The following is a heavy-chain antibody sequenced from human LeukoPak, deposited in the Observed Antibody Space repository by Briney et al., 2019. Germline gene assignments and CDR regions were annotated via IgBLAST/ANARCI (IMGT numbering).Heavy chain of an antibody. J-gene: IGHJ4*02. D-gene: IGHD2-15*01. Sequence: PGGSLRLSCAASGFTFSSYAMHWVRQAPGKGLEWVAVISYDGSNKYYADSVKGRFTISRDNSKNTLYLQMNSLRAEDTAVYYCARDTVVAATRFDYWGQETLVTVSS. CDR2: ISYDGSNK. CDR3: ARDTVVAATRFDY. CDR1: GFTFSSYA. V-gene: IGHV3-30*04.